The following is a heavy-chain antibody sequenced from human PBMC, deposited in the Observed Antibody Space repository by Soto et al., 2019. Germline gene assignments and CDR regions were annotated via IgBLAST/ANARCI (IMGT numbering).Heavy chain of an antibody. CDR1: GGSISSGDYY. CDR2: IYYSGST. V-gene: IGHV4-30-4*01. D-gene: IGHD4-17*01. Sequence: SETLSLTCTVSGGSISSGDYYWSWIRQPPGKGLEWIGYIYYSGSTYYNPSLKSRVTISVDTSKNQSSLKLSSVTAADTAVYYCAREYYGDRTFDYWGQGTLVTVSS. CDR3: AREYYGDRTFDY. J-gene: IGHJ4*02.